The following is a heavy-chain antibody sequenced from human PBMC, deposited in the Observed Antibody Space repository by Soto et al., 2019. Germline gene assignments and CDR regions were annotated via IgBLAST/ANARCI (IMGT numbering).Heavy chain of an antibody. CDR1: GFTFSRYW. CDR3: ARVADGDGDNSRYRHLDY. D-gene: IGHD2-15*01. CDR2: IKKDASEK. Sequence: EVQLVESGGGLVQPGGSLRLACAASGFTFSRYWMSWVRQAPGKGLEWVADIKKDASEKYDVDSLKGRFTISRDNAKNSLFLQVNSLTAVDTAVYYCARVADGDGDNSRYRHLDYWGQGTLVTVSS. V-gene: IGHV3-7*04. J-gene: IGHJ4*02.